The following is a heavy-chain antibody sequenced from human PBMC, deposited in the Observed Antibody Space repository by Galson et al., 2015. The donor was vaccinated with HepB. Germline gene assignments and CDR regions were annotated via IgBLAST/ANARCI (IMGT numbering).Heavy chain of an antibody. J-gene: IGHJ3*02. CDR3: ASLLVVVSFDAFDI. Sequence: SLRLSCAASGFTFDDYAMHWVRQAPGKGLEWVSGISWNSGSIGYADSVKGRFTISRDNAQNALYLQMDSLRAEDTALYYCASLLVVVSFDAFDIWGQGTMVTVSS. CDR2: ISWNSGSI. CDR1: GFTFDDYA. D-gene: IGHD3-22*01. V-gene: IGHV3-9*01.